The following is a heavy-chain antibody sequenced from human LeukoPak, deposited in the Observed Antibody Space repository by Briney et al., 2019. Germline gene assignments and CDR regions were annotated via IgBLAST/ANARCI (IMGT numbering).Heavy chain of an antibody. D-gene: IGHD6-13*01. CDR2: IIPIFGTA. CDR1: GGTFSSYA. J-gene: IGHJ4*02. V-gene: IGHV1-69*05. Sequence: SVKVSCKASGGTFSSYAISWVRQAPGQGLEWMGGIIPIFGTANYAQKFQGRVTITTDESTSTAYMELSSLRSDDTAVYYCASSKDAYSSSWYDYFDYWGQGTLVTVSS. CDR3: ASSKDAYSSSWYDYFDY.